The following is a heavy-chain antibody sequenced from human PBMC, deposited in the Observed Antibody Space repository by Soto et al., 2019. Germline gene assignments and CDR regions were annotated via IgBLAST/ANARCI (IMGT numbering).Heavy chain of an antibody. V-gene: IGHV3-30*18. Sequence: QVQLVESGGGVVKPWRSLRLSCAASGFTFSSYGMHWFRQPPGKGLEWGAGISYDGRNKYYADSVKGRFTISRDNSKNALYLQMTILSAEDKAVYYCAKVDYSGSYFDYLGQGTLVTVSS. CDR1: GFTFSSYG. J-gene: IGHJ4*02. CDR3: AKVDYSGSYFDY. CDR2: ISYDGRNK. D-gene: IGHD1-26*01.